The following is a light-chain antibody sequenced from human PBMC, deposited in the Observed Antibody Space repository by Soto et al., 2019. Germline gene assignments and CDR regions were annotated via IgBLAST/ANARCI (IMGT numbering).Light chain of an antibody. J-gene: IGKJ5*01. CDR1: QSINNY. CDR3: QQTYDSLPIT. Sequence: DIQVTQSPSSLSASVGDGVTITCRTSQSINNYLNWYQRKPGKAPKLLIFAASNLQSGVPSRFSGSESGTDFTLTISSLQPEDFANYYCQQTYDSLPITFGQGPRLEI. V-gene: IGKV1-39*01. CDR2: AAS.